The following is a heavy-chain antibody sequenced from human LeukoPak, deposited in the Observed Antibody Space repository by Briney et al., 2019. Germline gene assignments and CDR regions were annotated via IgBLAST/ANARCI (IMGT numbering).Heavy chain of an antibody. CDR3: ARLGDYGDRPLYF. CDR1: GFTFSSYE. CDR2: ISSSGSTI. Sequence: GGSLRLSCAASGFTFSSYEMNWVRQAPGKGLEWVSYISSSGSTIYYADSVKGRFTISRDNAKNSLYLQMNSLRVEDTAVYYCARLGDYGDRPLYFWGQGTLVTVSS. V-gene: IGHV3-48*03. D-gene: IGHD4-17*01. J-gene: IGHJ4*02.